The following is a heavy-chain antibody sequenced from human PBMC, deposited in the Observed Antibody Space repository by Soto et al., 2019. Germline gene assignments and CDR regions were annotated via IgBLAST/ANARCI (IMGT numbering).Heavy chain of an antibody. CDR1: GGSVSSGSYY. CDR2: IYYSGST. Sequence: SETLSLTCTVSGGSVSSGSYYWSWIRQPPGKGLEWIGYIYYSGSTNYNPSLKSRVTISVDTSKNQFSLKLSSVTAADTAVYYCASRRLGYSYGSLRGMDVWGQGTTVTVSS. V-gene: IGHV4-61*01. J-gene: IGHJ6*02. D-gene: IGHD5-18*01. CDR3: ASRRLGYSYGSLRGMDV.